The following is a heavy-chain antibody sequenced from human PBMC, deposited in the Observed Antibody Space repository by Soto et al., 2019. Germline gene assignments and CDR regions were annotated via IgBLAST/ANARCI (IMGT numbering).Heavy chain of an antibody. CDR2: IYYSGST. D-gene: IGHD1-26*01. Sequence: QVQLQESGPGLVKPSQTLSLTCTVSGGSISSGGYYWSWIRQHPGKGLEWIAFIYYSGSTYYNPSLKSRXIIXVXRSKNQFSLKVTSVTAADTAVYYCTRHRVGDHAFDFWGQGTMVTVSS. V-gene: IGHV4-31*03. CDR3: TRHRVGDHAFDF. CDR1: GGSISSGGYY. J-gene: IGHJ3*01.